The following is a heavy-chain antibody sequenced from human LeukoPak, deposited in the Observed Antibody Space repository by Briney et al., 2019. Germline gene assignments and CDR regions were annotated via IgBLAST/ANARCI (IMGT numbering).Heavy chain of an antibody. Sequence: GASVKVSCKASGYTLTDYYLHWVRQAPGQGLEWMGWINPNSGTTNYAQKFQGRVTMTRDTSISTAYMELSRLRSDDTAVYYCAREAVGYSSGWYYFDYWGQGTLVTVSS. J-gene: IGHJ4*02. CDR3: AREAVGYSSGWYYFDY. CDR1: GYTLTDYY. D-gene: IGHD6-19*01. V-gene: IGHV1-2*02. CDR2: INPNSGTT.